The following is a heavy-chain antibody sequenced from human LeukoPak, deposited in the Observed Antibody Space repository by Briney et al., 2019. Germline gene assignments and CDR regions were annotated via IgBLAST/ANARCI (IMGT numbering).Heavy chain of an antibody. CDR2: IGSISSAI. CDR1: GFTFSSYS. CDR3: ARHAPTSSAFDY. V-gene: IGHV3-48*04. J-gene: IGHJ4*02. Sequence: GGSLRLSCAASGFTFSSYSMNWVRQAPGKGLEWVSYIGSISSAIYYADSVKGRFTISRDNAENSLYLQMNSLRAEDTAVYYCARHAPTSSAFDYWGQGTLVTVSS. D-gene: IGHD6-19*01.